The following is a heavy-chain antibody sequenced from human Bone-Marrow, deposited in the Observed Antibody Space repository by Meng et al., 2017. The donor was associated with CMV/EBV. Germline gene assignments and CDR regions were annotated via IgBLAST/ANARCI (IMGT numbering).Heavy chain of an antibody. CDR1: GFTFSSY. CDR2: IGTAGDT. Sequence: GGSLRLSCAASGFTFSSYMHWVRQATGKGLEWVSAIGTAGDTYYPGSVKGRFTISRENAKNSLYLQMNSLRAGDTAVYYCARGPRSGWPYYYYYGMDVWGQGTTVTVSS. CDR3: ARGPRSGWPYYYYYGMDV. D-gene: IGHD6-19*01. V-gene: IGHV3-13*01. J-gene: IGHJ6*02.